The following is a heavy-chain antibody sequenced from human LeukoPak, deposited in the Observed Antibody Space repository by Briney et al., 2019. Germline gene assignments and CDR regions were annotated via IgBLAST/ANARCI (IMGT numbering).Heavy chain of an antibody. D-gene: IGHD6-19*01. V-gene: IGHV3-30*02. CDR1: GFTFSSYG. J-gene: IGHJ5*02. CDR3: AKGVYSSGWYNWFDP. Sequence: AGGSLRLSCAASGFTFSSYGMHWVRQAPGKGLEWVAVIWYDGSNKYYADSVKGRFTISRDNSKNTLYLQMNSLRAEDTAVYYCAKGVYSSGWYNWFDPWGQGTLVTVSS. CDR2: IWYDGSNK.